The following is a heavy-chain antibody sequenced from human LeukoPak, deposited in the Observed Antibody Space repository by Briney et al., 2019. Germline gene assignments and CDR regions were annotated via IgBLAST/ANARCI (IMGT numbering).Heavy chain of an antibody. J-gene: IGHJ6*02. D-gene: IGHD6-25*01. Sequence: GASVKVSCKASGGTFSSYAISWVRQAPGQGLEWMGGIIPIFGIANYAQKLQGRVTITADESTGTAYMELSSLRSEDTAVYYCARTALADPLYYYYGMDVWGQGTTVTVSS. CDR1: GGTFSSYA. CDR3: ARTALADPLYYYYGMDV. V-gene: IGHV1-69*13. CDR2: IIPIFGIA.